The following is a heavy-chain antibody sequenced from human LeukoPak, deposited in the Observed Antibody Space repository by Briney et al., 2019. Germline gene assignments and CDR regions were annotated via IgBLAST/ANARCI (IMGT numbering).Heavy chain of an antibody. D-gene: IGHD2-2*01. CDR3: TREHIVVVPAATTFYNWFDP. Sequence: PSETLSLTCAVYGGSFSSYYWSWIPQPPGRGLEWIGEINHSGSTNYNPSLKSRVTISVDTSKNQFSLKLSSVTAVDTAVYYCTREHIVVVPAATTFYNWFDPWGQGTLVTVSS. J-gene: IGHJ5*02. CDR2: INHSGST. V-gene: IGHV4-34*01. CDR1: GGSFSSYY.